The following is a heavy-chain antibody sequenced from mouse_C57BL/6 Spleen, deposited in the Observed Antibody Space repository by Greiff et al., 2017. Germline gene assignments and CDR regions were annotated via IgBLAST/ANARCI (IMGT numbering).Heavy chain of an antibody. D-gene: IGHD1-1*01. Sequence: QVQLQQPGAELVKPGASVKLSCKASGYTFTSYWMQWVKQRPGQGLEWIGEIDPSDSYTNYNQQFKGKATLTVDTSSSTAYMQLSSLTSEDSAVYYCASHGSSYDYAMEYWGQGTSVTVSS. CDR1: GYTFTSYW. CDR3: ASHGSSYDYAMEY. CDR2: IDPSDSYT. J-gene: IGHJ4*01. V-gene: IGHV1-50*01.